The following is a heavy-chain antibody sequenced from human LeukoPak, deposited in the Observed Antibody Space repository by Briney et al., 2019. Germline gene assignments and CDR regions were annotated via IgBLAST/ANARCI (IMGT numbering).Heavy chain of an antibody. CDR3: ARVRYYYDSSGPFDY. J-gene: IGHJ4*02. CDR2: INSDGSST. D-gene: IGHD3-22*01. CDR1: GFTFSSYA. Sequence: GGSLRLSCAASGFTFSSYAMSWVRQAPGKGLVWVSRINSDGSSTSYADSVKGRFTISRDNAKNTLYLQMNSLRAEDTAVYYCARVRYYYDSSGPFDYWGQGTLVTVSS. V-gene: IGHV3-74*01.